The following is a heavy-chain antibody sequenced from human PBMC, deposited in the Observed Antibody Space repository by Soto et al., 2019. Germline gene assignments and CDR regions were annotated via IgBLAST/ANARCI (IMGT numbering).Heavy chain of an antibody. CDR1: GFTFSSYG. Sequence: QVQLVESGGGVVQPGRSLRLSCAASGFTFSSYGMHWVRQAPGKGLEWVAVRSYDGSNKYYADYVKGRCTISRDNSKNTLSLHMNGLRAEDTAVYYCAKVDWEQLSGAFDIWGQGTMVTVSS. CDR2: RSYDGSNK. J-gene: IGHJ3*02. D-gene: IGHD1-26*01. CDR3: AKVDWEQLSGAFDI. V-gene: IGHV3-30*18.